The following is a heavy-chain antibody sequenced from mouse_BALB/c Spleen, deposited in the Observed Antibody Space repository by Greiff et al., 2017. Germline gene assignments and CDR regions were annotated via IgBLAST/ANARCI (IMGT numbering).Heavy chain of an antibody. CDR2: IDPYNGGT. CDR1: GYAFTSYN. V-gene: IGHV1S135*01. CDR3: ARKSPYGNYDAMDY. Sequence: EVKLVESGPELVKPGASVKVSCKASGYAFTSYNMYWVKQSHGKSLEWIGYIDPYNGGTSYNQKFKGKATLTVDKSSSTAYMHLNSLTSEDSAVYYCARKSPYGNYDAMDYWGQGTSVTVSS. J-gene: IGHJ4*01. D-gene: IGHD2-1*01.